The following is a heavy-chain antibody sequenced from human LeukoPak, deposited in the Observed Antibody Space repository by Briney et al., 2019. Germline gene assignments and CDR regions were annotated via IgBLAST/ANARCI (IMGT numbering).Heavy chain of an antibody. D-gene: IGHD6-13*01. J-gene: IGHJ6*03. CDR3: ARDGRYSSPYYMDV. CDR1: GYTFTGYY. Sequence: ASVKVSCKASGYTFTGYYMHWVRQAPGQGLEWMGWINPNSGGTNYAQKFQSRVTMTRDTSISTAYMELSRLRSDDTAVYYCARDGRYSSPYYMDVWGKGTTVTVSS. V-gene: IGHV1-2*02. CDR2: INPNSGGT.